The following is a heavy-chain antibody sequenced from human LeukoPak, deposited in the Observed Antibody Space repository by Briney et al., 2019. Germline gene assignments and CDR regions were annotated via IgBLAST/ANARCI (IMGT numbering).Heavy chain of an antibody. CDR3: ARVELDWQEPESYMDV. D-gene: IGHD3/OR15-3a*01. Sequence: PGGSLRLSCAASGFTFSSYAMHWVRQAPGKGLEWVAVISYDGSNKYYADSVKGRFTISRDNSKNTLYPQMNSLRAEDTAVYYCARVELDWQEPESYMDVWGKGTTVTISS. CDR1: GFTFSSYA. V-gene: IGHV3-30*04. J-gene: IGHJ6*03. CDR2: ISYDGSNK.